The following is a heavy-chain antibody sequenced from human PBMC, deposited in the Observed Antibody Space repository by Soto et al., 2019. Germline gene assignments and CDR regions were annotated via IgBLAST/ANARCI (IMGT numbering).Heavy chain of an antibody. CDR2: IRYDGSNK. J-gene: IGHJ6*02. D-gene: IGHD3-10*01. CDR3: ARDRTYYCSGSKGMDF. CDR1: GFTFSSYR. Sequence: GGSLRLSCVAAGFTFSSYRMHWVRQAPGKGLEWLAIIRYDGSNKYYGDSVKGRFTISRDNSKNTLYLEMNSLRAEDTAVYYCARDRTYYCSGSKGMDFWGQGTTVTVS. V-gene: IGHV3-30*02.